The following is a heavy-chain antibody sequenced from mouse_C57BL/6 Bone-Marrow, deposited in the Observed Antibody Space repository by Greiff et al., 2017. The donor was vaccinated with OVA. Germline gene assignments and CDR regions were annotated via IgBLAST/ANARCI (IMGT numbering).Heavy chain of an antibody. CDR3: SEGSAVDYCACGGCAY. V-gene: IGHV1-87*01. CDR1: YTFFRRVH. J-gene: IGHJ3*01. Sequence: VHLVESGPELARPWASVKISCQAFYTFFRRVHFAIRDTNYWMQWVKLRPGQGLECIWAIYPGNGDTSYNPKFKGEVTLTADKSSSTAYMQLSSLTSEGSAVDYCACGGCAYWGQGTLVTVSA. CDR2: GQGLECIW.